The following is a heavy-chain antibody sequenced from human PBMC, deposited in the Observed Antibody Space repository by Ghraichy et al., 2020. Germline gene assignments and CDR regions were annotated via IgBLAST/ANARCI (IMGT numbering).Heavy chain of an antibody. V-gene: IGHV3-7*04. J-gene: IGHJ4*02. D-gene: IGHD2-21*02. Sequence: GGSLRLSCAASGFTFSSYWMSWVRQAPGKGLEWVANIKQDGSEKYYVDSVKGRFTISRDNAKNSLYVQMNSLRAEDTAVYYCARDGARGDGVAFDYWGQGTLVIVSS. CDR1: GFTFSSYW. CDR3: ARDGARGDGVAFDY. CDR2: IKQDGSEK.